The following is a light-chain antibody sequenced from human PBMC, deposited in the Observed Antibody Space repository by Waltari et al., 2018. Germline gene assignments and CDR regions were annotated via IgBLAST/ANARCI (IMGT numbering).Light chain of an antibody. CDR1: QSVGTY. V-gene: IGKV3-11*01. CDR3: QQRGSWPLT. CDR2: DAS. Sequence: EIVLTQSPDPLSLSPGERAPLSCRASQSVGTYLAWYQQKSGQTPRLLIYDASNRATGIPARFSGSGSGTDFTLTISSLDPEEFAIYYCQQRGSWPLTFGGGTKLEI. J-gene: IGKJ4*01.